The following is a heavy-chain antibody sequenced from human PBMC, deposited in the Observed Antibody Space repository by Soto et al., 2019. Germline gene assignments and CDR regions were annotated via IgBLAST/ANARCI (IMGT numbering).Heavy chain of an antibody. CDR1: GGSINSGIYY. V-gene: IGHV4-30-4*01. Sequence: SGTLSLTCTVSGGSINSGIYYWNWICQPPGKSLEWIGYIYYSGSAYYNPSLKSRVTISEDTSKNQFSLKLNSVTAADTAVYYCASSASGPYCTNGVCPDYWGQGTLVTVSS. CDR3: ASSASGPYCTNGVCPDY. D-gene: IGHD2-8*01. J-gene: IGHJ4*02. CDR2: IYYSGSA.